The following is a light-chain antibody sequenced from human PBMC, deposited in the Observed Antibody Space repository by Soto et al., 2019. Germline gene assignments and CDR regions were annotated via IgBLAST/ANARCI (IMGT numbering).Light chain of an antibody. V-gene: IGKV3-20*01. CDR2: GAS. CDR1: QSVSSSY. Sequence: EIVLTQSPGTLSLSPGERATLSCRASQSVSSSYLAWYQQKPGQAPRLLIYGASSRATGIPDRFSGSGSGTDFTLTISRLEPEAVGVYYCQQYGSSLLTFGGGTKVEIK. J-gene: IGKJ4*01. CDR3: QQYGSSLLT.